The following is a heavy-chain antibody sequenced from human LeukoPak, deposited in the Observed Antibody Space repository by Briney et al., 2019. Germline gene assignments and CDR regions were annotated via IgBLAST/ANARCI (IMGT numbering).Heavy chain of an antibody. Sequence: GGSLRLSCAASGFSFSNYAMSWVRQAPGKGLEWVSSISRSGSTKYYADSVKGRFTISRDNAKNSLYLQMNSLRAEDTAVYYCAELGITMIGGVWGKGTTVTISS. CDR3: AELGITMIGGV. V-gene: IGHV3-48*03. CDR2: ISRSGSTK. CDR1: GFSFSNYA. D-gene: IGHD3-10*02. J-gene: IGHJ6*04.